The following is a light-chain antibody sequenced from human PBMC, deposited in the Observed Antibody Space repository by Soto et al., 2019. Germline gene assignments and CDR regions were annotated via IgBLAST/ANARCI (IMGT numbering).Light chain of an antibody. Sequence: ESVLTQSPGTLSLSPGERATLSCRASQSVNNNYLAWYQQKAGQAPRLLIYGASSRATGISDRFSGSGSGTDFTLTISRTENEDSEVYYCQQYGRAPRTLARGTKVDIK. CDR2: GAS. J-gene: IGKJ1*01. V-gene: IGKV3-20*01. CDR3: QQYGRAPRT. CDR1: QSVNNNY.